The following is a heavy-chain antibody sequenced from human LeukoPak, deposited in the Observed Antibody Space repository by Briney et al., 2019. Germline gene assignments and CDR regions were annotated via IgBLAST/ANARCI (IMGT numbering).Heavy chain of an antibody. CDR3: AKDWYGDYAGPFDP. Sequence: GGSLRLSCAASGFTFSSYAMSWVRQAPGKGLEWVSAISGSGGSTYYADSVKGRFTISRDNSKNTLNLQMNSLRAEDTAVYYCAKDWYGDYAGPFDPWGQGTLVTVSS. CDR1: GFTFSSYA. V-gene: IGHV3-23*01. D-gene: IGHD4-17*01. CDR2: ISGSGGST. J-gene: IGHJ5*02.